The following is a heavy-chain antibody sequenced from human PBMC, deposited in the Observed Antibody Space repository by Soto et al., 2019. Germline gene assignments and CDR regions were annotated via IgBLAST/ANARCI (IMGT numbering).Heavy chain of an antibody. D-gene: IGHD2-2*01. CDR2: IYYSGST. V-gene: IGHV4-39*01. Sequence: QLQLQESGPGLVKPSETLSLTCTVSGGSISSSSYYWGWIRQPPGKGLEWIGSIYYSGSTYYNPSLKSRVTISVDTSKNQFSLKLSSVTAADTAVYYCARHPPPGYCSSTSCNDAFDIWGQGTMVTVSS. J-gene: IGHJ3*02. CDR1: GGSISSSSYY. CDR3: ARHPPPGYCSSTSCNDAFDI.